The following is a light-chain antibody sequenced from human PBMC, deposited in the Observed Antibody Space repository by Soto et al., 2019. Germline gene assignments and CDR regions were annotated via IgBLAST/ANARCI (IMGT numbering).Light chain of an antibody. CDR2: GAS. J-gene: IGKJ4*01. V-gene: IGKV3-20*01. CDR3: PQYGALPPT. CDR1: QTVSNTY. Sequence: EIVLTQFPGALSLSPGGRVPLSCRASQTVSNTYLAWYQQKSGQAPKFLIYGASNRATGIPDRFSGSGSGTDFTLTISRLEPVDFAVYYCPQYGALPPTFGGGTKVEIK.